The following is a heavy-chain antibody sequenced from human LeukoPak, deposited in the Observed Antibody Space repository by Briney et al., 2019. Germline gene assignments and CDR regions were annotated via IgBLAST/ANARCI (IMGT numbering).Heavy chain of an antibody. CDR1: GFTFNSYW. Sequence: PGGSLRLSCVASGFTFNSYWMSWVRQAPGKGLEWVANINQDGSEKYYVDSVKGRFTISGDNAKSSLYLQMNSLRAEDTAVYYCARDPVASPLVAFDIWGQGTMVTVSS. CDR2: INQDGSEK. J-gene: IGHJ3*02. V-gene: IGHV3-7*01. D-gene: IGHD2-21*01. CDR3: ARDPVASPLVAFDI.